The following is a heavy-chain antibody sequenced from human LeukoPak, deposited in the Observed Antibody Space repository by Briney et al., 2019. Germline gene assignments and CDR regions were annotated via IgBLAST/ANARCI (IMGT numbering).Heavy chain of an antibody. CDR2: IYYSGST. CDR3: ARLRGSLQDDAFEI. J-gene: IGHJ3*02. V-gene: IGHV4-59*08. D-gene: IGHD1-26*01. CDR1: GGSISTYY. Sequence: SETLSLTCTVSGGSISTYYWSWIRQPPGKGLEWIGYIYYSGSTNYNPSLKSRVTISVDTSMNQFSLKLSSVTAADTALYYCARLRGSLQDDAFEIWGQGTMFTVSS.